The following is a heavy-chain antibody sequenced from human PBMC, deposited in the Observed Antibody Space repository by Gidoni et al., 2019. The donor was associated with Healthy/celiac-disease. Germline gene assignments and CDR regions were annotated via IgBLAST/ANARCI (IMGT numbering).Heavy chain of an antibody. Sequence: QVQLQESGPGLVKPSETLSLTCTVPGGSISSYYWSWIRQPPGKGLEWIGYIYYSGSTNDNPSLKSRVTISVDTSKNQSSLKLSSVTAADTAVYYCARDVTQLGELWRGGFDPWGQGTLVTVSS. CDR1: GGSISSYY. CDR2: IYYSGST. V-gene: IGHV4-59*01. J-gene: IGHJ5*02. D-gene: IGHD3-16*01. CDR3: ARDVTQLGELWRGGFDP.